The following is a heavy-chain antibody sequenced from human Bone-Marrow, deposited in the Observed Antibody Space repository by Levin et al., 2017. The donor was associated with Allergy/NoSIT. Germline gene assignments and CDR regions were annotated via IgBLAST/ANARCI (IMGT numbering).Heavy chain of an antibody. J-gene: IGHJ4*02. V-gene: IGHV3-7*03. D-gene: IGHD4-17*01. Sequence: GGSLRLSCTGFRFALSGSYMTWVRQAPGKGLEWVASIKEDGTAKGYVDSVKGRFTISRDNAKNSLYLQMTSLRAEDTAVYFCARDAAYGALDYWGQGTLVTVSS. CDR2: IKEDGTAK. CDR3: ARDAAYGALDY. CDR1: RFALSGSY.